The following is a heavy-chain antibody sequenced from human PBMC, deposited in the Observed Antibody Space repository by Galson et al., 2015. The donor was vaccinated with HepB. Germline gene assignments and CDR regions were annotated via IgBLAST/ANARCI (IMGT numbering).Heavy chain of an antibody. D-gene: IGHD6-13*01. CDR2: ISGSGGST. J-gene: IGHJ6*02. CDR3: AKDTHEAAGEPYYYYYGMDV. V-gene: IGHV3-23*01. Sequence: SLRLSCAASGFTFSSYAMSWVRQAPGKGLEWVSAISGSGGSTYYADSVKGRFTISRDNSKNTLYLQMNSLRAEDTAVYYCAKDTHEAAGEPYYYYYGMDVWGQGTTVTVSS. CDR1: GFTFSSYA.